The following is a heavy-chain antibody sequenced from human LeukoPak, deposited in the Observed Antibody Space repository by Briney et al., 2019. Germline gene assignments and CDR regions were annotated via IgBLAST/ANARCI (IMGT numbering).Heavy chain of an antibody. CDR2: ISGSGGST. J-gene: IGHJ4*02. D-gene: IGHD3-3*01. CDR1: GFTFSSYA. CDR3: AKRSTYYDFWSGIDY. V-gene: IGHV3-23*01. Sequence: GGSLRLSCAASGFTFSSYAMSWVRQAPGKGLEWVSAISGSGGSTYYADSVKGRFTISRDNSKNTLYLQMNSLRAEDTAVYYCAKRSTYYDFWSGIDYWGQGTLVTVSS.